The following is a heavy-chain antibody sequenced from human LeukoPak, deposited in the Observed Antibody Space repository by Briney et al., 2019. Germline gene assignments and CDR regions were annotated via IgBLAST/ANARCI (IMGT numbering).Heavy chain of an antibody. J-gene: IGHJ5*02. CDR3: ARSISDYYGSGSYYGWFDP. V-gene: IGHV4-59*01. Sequence: PSETLSLTCTVSGGSISSYYWSWIRQPPGKGLEWIGNIYYNGGTNYNPSLKSRVTTSVDTSKNQFSLKLSSVTAADTAVYYCARSISDYYGSGSYYGWFDPWGQGTLVTVSS. CDR2: IYYNGGT. CDR1: GGSISSYY. D-gene: IGHD3-10*01.